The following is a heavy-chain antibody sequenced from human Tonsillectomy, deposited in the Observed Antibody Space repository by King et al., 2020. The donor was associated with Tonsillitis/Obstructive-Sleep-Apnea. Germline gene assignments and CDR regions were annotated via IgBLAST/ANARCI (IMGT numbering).Heavy chain of an antibody. CDR1: GFTFSSYA. J-gene: IGHJ5*02. Sequence: VQLVESGGGVVQPGRSLRLSCAASGFTFSSYAMHWVRQAPGKGLEWVAVISYDGSNKYYADSVKGRFTISRDNSKNTLYLQMNSLRAEDTAVYYCARAYVRYCSGGSCYSNWFDPWGQGTLVTVSS. V-gene: IGHV3-30*04. CDR2: ISYDGSNK. D-gene: IGHD2-15*01. CDR3: ARAYVRYCSGGSCYSNWFDP.